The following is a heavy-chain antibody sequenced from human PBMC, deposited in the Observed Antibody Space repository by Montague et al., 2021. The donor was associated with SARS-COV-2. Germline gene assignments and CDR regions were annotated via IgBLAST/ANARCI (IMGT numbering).Heavy chain of an antibody. J-gene: IGHJ6*02. D-gene: IGHD5-18*01. CDR1: GGSISSGSYY. CDR3: ARAPDVDTAMVIYYYGMDV. Sequence: TLSLTCTVSGGSISSGSYYWSWIRQPAGKGLEWIGRIYTSGSTNYNPSLKSRVTISVDTSKNQFSLKLSSVTAADTAVYYCARAPDVDTAMVIYYYGMDVRGQGTTVTVSS. V-gene: IGHV4-61*02. CDR2: IYTSGST.